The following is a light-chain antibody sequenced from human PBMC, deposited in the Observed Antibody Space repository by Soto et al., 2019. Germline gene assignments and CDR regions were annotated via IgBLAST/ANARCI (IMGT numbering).Light chain of an antibody. CDR2: EVS. J-gene: IGKJ5*01. Sequence: DIVMTQSPLSLPVTPGEPASISCRSSQSLLGTNGHNYLDWYLQKPGQSPQLLIYEVSTRVSGMPDRFSGSGSGTDFTLEISRVETDDVGIYYCMQSTQLPPTFGQGTRLEIK. V-gene: IGKV2D-29*02. CDR1: QSLLGTNGHNY. CDR3: MQSTQLPPT.